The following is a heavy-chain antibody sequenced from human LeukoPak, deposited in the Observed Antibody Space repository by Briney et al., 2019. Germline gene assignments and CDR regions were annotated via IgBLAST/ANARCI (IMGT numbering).Heavy chain of an antibody. CDR1: GYTFTSYD. CDR2: MNPNSGNT. CDR3: AREMDDFWSGPQTRYYYYGMDV. Sequence: ASVKVSCKASGYTFTSYDINWVRQATGQGLEWMGWMNPNSGNTGYAQKFQGRVTMTRNTSISTAYMELSSLRSEDTAVYYCAREMDDFWSGPQTRYYYYGMDVWGQGTTVTVSS. D-gene: IGHD3-3*01. V-gene: IGHV1-8*01. J-gene: IGHJ6*02.